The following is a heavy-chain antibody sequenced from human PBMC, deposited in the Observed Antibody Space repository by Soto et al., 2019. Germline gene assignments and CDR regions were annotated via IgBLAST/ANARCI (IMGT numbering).Heavy chain of an antibody. J-gene: IGHJ5*02. CDR3: ARDPSEQWYVSAGWFDP. Sequence: QVQLVESGGGVVQPGRSLRLSCAASGFTFSSYGMHWVRQAPGKGLEWVAVIWYDGSNKYYADSVKGRFTISRDNSKNTLKLQRNSLRAEDKAVYYCARDPSEQWYVSAGWFDPWGQGTLDTVSS. CDR2: IWYDGSNK. V-gene: IGHV3-33*01. D-gene: IGHD6-19*01. CDR1: GFTFSSYG.